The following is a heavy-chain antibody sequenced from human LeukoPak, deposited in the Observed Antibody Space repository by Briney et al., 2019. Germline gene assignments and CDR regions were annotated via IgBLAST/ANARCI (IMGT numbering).Heavy chain of an antibody. CDR3: ARVVRYSNGPLTDLLPYYFDY. CDR1: GYTFTSYA. Sequence: ASVKVSCKASGYTFTSYAMHWVRQAPGQRLEWMGWINVGNGNTKYSQEFQGRVTITRDTSASTAYMELSSLRSGDMAVYYYARVVRYSNGPLTDLLPYYFDYWGQGTLVTVSS. J-gene: IGHJ4*02. CDR2: INVGNGNT. D-gene: IGHD6-19*01. V-gene: IGHV1-3*03.